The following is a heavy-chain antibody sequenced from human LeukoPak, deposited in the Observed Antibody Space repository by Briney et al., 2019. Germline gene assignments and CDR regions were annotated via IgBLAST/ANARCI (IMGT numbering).Heavy chain of an antibody. CDR2: ISFDARNE. CDR1: GFTFSIFA. V-gene: IGHV3-30*04. Sequence: GGSLRLSCAASGFTFSIFAMYWVRQAPGKGLEWVAVISFDARNEYYADSVKGRFTISRDNSKNTLYLQINNLRPEDTAVYYCARASDSSGYPGYFDYWGQGALVTVSS. CDR3: ARASDSSGYPGYFDY. D-gene: IGHD3-22*01. J-gene: IGHJ4*02.